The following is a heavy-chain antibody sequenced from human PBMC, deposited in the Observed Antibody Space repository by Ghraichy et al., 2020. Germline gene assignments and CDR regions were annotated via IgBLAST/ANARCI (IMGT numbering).Heavy chain of an antibody. V-gene: IGHV1-24*01. CDR3: ATDGPSEAGRLFLRYGLDY. J-gene: IGHJ4*02. CDR2: FDPEDGET. D-gene: IGHD3-9*01. CDR1: GYTLTELS. Sequence: ASVKVSCKVSGYTLTELSMHWVRQAPGKGLEWMGGFDPEDGETIYAQKFQGRVTMTEDTSTDTAYMELSSLRSEDTAVYYCATDGPSEAGRLFLRYGLDYWGQGTLVTVSS.